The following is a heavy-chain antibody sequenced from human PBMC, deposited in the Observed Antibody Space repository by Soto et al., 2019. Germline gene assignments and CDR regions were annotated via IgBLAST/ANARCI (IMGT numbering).Heavy chain of an antibody. J-gene: IGHJ3*02. CDR1: GGTFSSYA. CDR2: IIPIFGTA. V-gene: IGHV1-69*13. D-gene: IGHD6-19*01. CDR3: ARKRYSSGWYDAFDI. Sequence: GASVKVSCKASGGTFSSYAISWVRQAPGQGLEWMGGIIPIFGTANYAQKFQGRVTITADESTSTAYMELSSLRSEDTAVYYCARKRYSSGWYDAFDIWGQGTMVTVSS.